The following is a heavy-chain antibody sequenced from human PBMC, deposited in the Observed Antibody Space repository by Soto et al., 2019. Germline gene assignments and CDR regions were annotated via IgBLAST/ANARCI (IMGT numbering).Heavy chain of an antibody. CDR2: ISPSGTT. D-gene: IGHD3-10*01. V-gene: IGHV4-34*01. CDR3: ARAPKVSDSAQTRPDL. CDR1: SGSLSGYY. Sequence: SETLSLTCSLYSGSLSGYYWSWIRQPPGKGLEWIGEISPSGTTNYSPSLKSRVSISVDTSKNQFSLNLTSLTAADTAVYYCARAPKVSDSAQTRPDLWGQGSLVT. J-gene: IGHJ4*02.